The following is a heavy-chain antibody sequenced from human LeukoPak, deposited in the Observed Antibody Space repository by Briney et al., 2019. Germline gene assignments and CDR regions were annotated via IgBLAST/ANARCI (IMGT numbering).Heavy chain of an antibody. CDR1: GFTFSDYA. CDR2: INGRGGTT. CDR3: ARDGVMEMKPGDYYGSGSYYLGGSWFDP. D-gene: IGHD3-10*01. Sequence: GGSLRLSCVASGFASGFTFSDYAVSWVRQAPGKGPEWVASINGRGGTTYYADSVKGRFTISRDNAKNSLYLQMNSLRAEDTAVYYCARDGVMEMKPGDYYGSGSYYLGGSWFDPWGQGTLVTVSS. V-gene: IGHV3-23*01. J-gene: IGHJ5*02.